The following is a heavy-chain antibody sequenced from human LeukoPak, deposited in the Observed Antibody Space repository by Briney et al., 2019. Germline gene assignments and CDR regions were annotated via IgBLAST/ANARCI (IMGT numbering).Heavy chain of an antibody. D-gene: IGHD3-16*01. V-gene: IGHV4-39*07. CDR2: IYYSGST. Sequence: SETLSLTCTVSGGSISSRSYYWGWIRQPPGKGLEWIGSIYYSGSTYYNPSLKRRVTISVDTSTNQFSLKLSSVTAADPAVYYCARQHLYDYVGSWGQGTLVTVSS. CDR1: GGSISSRSYY. CDR3: ARQHLYDYVGS. J-gene: IGHJ5*02.